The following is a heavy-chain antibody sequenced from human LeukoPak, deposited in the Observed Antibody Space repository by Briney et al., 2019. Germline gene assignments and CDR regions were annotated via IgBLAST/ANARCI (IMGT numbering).Heavy chain of an antibody. Sequence: GASVKVSCKASGYTFTSYGISWVRQAPGQGLEWMGWISAYNGNTNYAQKLQGRVTMTTDTSTSTAYMELRSLRSDDTAVYYCAREGATTTVVTPFDYWGQGTLVTVSS. CDR3: AREGATTTVVTPFDY. CDR1: GYTFTSYG. D-gene: IGHD4-23*01. V-gene: IGHV1-18*01. J-gene: IGHJ4*02. CDR2: ISAYNGNT.